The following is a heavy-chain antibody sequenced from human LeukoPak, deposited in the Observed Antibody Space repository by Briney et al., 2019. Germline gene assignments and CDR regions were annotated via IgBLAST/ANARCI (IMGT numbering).Heavy chain of an antibody. D-gene: IGHD5-18*01. J-gene: IGHJ4*02. Sequence: GGSLRLSCAASGFTFSSYAMSWVRQAPGKGLEWVSAISGSGGSTYYADSVKGRFTISRDNSKNTLYLQMNSLRAEDTAVYYCAKGRTQYGTAMVPNPFDYWGQGTLVTVSS. CDR3: AKGRTQYGTAMVPNPFDY. CDR2: ISGSGGST. V-gene: IGHV3-23*01. CDR1: GFTFSSYA.